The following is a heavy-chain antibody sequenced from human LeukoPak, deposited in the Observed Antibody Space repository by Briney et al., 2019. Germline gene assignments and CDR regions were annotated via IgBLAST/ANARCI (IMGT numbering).Heavy chain of an antibody. CDR2: INPNSGGT. V-gene: IGHV1-2*02. J-gene: IGHJ3*02. CDR3: ARLRWTQGDAFDI. Sequence: ASVKVSCKASGYTFTGYYMHWVRQAPGQGREWMGWINPNSGGTNYAQKFQGRVTMTRDTSISTAYMELSRLRSDDTAVYYCARLRWTQGDAFDIWGQGTMVTVSS. D-gene: IGHD4-23*01. CDR1: GYTFTGYY.